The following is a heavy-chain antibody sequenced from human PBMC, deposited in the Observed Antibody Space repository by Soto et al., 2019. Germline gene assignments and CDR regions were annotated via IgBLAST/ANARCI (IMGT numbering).Heavy chain of an antibody. Sequence: EVQLLESGGGLVQPGGSLRLSCAASGFTFSSYAMSWVRQAPGKGLEWVSAISGSGGSTYYADSVKGRFTISRDNSKNTLYLQMNSLRVEDTAVYYCAKGVTYYYYYYMDVWGKGTTVTVSS. CDR2: ISGSGGST. V-gene: IGHV3-23*01. CDR3: AKGVTYYYYYYMDV. J-gene: IGHJ6*03. CDR1: GFTFSSYA.